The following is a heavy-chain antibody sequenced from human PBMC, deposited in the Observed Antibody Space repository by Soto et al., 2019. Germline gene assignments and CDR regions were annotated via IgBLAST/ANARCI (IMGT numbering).Heavy chain of an antibody. CDR3: ASASSSSSAADY. D-gene: IGHD6-6*01. CDR1: GESISSGGYY. J-gene: IGHJ4*02. Sequence: QVQLQESGPGLVKASQTLSLICSVSGESISSGGYYWSWIRHRPGKGLEWIGYIYDTESAYYNPSLKSRVTISMDKSKNHFAMRLSSVTDADTAVYYCASASSSSSAADYWGQGSQVTVSS. V-gene: IGHV4-31*03. CDR2: IYDTESA.